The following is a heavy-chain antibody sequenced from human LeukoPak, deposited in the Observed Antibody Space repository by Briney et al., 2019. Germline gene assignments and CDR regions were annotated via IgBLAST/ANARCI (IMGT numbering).Heavy chain of an antibody. CDR2: ISGSGGST. D-gene: IGHD2-21*01. V-gene: IGHV3-23*01. CDR3: ARDPLGDSTYYFDY. CDR1: GFTFSSYA. Sequence: GGSLRLSCAASGFTFSSYAMSWVRQAPGKGLEWVSAISGSGGSTYYADSVKGRFTISRDNSKNTLYLQMNSLRAEDTAVYYCARDPLGDSTYYFDYWGQGTLVTVSS. J-gene: IGHJ4*02.